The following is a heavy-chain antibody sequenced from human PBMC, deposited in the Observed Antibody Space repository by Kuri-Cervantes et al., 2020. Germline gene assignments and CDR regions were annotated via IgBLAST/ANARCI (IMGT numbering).Heavy chain of an antibody. CDR2: INSDGSST. D-gene: IGHD6-13*01. V-gene: IGHV3-74*01. J-gene: IGHJ6*01. Sequence: ETLSLTCAASGFTFSSYDMHWVRQAPGKGLVWVSRINSDGSSTSYADSVKGRFTISRDNAKNTLYLQMNSLRAEDTAVYYCARGWQQLVDSSYYYYYGMDVWGQGTTVTVSS. CDR3: ARGWQQLVDSSYYYYYGMDV. CDR1: GFTFSSYD.